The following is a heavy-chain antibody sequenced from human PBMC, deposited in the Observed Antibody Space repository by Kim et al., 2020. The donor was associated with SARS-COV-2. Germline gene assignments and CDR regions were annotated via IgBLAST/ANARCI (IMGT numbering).Heavy chain of an antibody. D-gene: IGHD3-10*01. V-gene: IGHV3-23*05. J-gene: IGHJ4*02. Sequence: TYYADSVKGRFTISRDNSKRTVYLQMNSLRVDDTAVYYCASGRGFGEPKFWGQGILVTVSS. CDR3: ASGRGFGEPKF. CDR2: T.